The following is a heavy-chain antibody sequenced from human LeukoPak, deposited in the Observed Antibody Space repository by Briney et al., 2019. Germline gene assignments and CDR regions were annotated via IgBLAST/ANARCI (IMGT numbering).Heavy chain of an antibody. CDR1: GGSSSGYY. D-gene: IGHD3-9*01. V-gene: IGHV4-34*01. J-gene: IGHJ5*02. CDR3: ASIPYDILTGYYKLDWFDP. Sequence: SETLSLTCAVYGGSSSGYYWSWIRQPPGKGLEWIGEINHSGSTNYNPSLKSRVTVSVDTSKNQFSLKLSSVTAADTAVYYCASIPYDILTGYYKLDWFDPWGQGTLVTVSS. CDR2: INHSGST.